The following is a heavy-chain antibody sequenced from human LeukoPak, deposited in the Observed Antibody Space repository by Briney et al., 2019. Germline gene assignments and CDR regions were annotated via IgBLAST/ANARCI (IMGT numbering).Heavy chain of an antibody. Sequence: SQTLSLTCTVSGGSISSGSYYWSWIRQPAGKGLEWIGRIYTSGSTNYNPSLKSRVTISVDTSKNQFSLKLSSVTAADTAVYYCARTEYGGSYYVTNYWGQGTLVTVSS. CDR1: GGSISSGSYY. CDR2: IYTSGST. J-gene: IGHJ4*02. D-gene: IGHD1-26*01. CDR3: ARTEYGGSYYVTNY. V-gene: IGHV4-61*02.